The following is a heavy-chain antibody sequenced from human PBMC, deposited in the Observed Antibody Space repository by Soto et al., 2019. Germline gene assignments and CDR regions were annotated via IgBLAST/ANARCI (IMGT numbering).Heavy chain of an antibody. D-gene: IGHD6-19*01. V-gene: IGHV4-34*01. CDR3: ARVPVGWLNPYYYGMAV. CDR2: INHSGST. CDR1: GGSFSGYY. J-gene: IGHJ6*02. Sequence: SEPLSLTCAVYGGSFSGYYWSWIRQPPGKGLEWIGEINHSGSTNYNPSLKSRVTISVDTSKNQFSLKLSSVTAADTAVYYCARVPVGWLNPYYYGMAVWGQGTTVTVSS.